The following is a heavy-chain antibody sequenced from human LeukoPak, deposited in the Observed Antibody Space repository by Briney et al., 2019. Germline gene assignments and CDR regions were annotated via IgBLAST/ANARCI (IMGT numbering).Heavy chain of an antibody. CDR2: INQDGSET. J-gene: IGHJ4*02. Sequence: GSLRLSCAASGFTFSSYGMHWVRQAPGKALEWVANINQDGSETYYVDSVEGRFTISRDNTKNSLYLQMNSLRAEDTALYYCARAASTGTVDYWGQGTLVTVSS. CDR1: GFTFSSYG. V-gene: IGHV3-7*01. D-gene: IGHD6-13*01. CDR3: ARAASTGTVDY.